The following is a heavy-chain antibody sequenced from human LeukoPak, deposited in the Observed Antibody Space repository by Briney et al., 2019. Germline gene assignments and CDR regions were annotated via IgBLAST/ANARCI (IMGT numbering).Heavy chain of an antibody. CDR1: GGSISSGGYY. J-gene: IGHJ5*02. CDR2: IYYSGST. V-gene: IGHV4-31*03. D-gene: IGHD2-2*01. CDR3: ARDPAERYCSSTSCHRAGWFDP. Sequence: KPSETLSLTCTVSGGSISSGGYYWSWIRQHPGKGLEWIGYIYYSGSTYYNPSLKSRVTISVDTSKNQFSLKLSSVTAADTAVYYCARDPAERYCSSTSCHRAGWFDPWGQGTLVTVSS.